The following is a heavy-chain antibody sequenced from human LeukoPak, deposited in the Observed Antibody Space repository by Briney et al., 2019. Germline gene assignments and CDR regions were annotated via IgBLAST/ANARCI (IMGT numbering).Heavy chain of an antibody. Sequence: SETLSLTCAVYGGSFSGYYWSWIRQPPGEGLEWIGEINHSGSTNYNPSLKSRVTISVDTSKNQFSLKLSSVTAADTAVYYCARAVRYYYYMDVWGKGTTVSISS. J-gene: IGHJ6*03. V-gene: IGHV4-34*01. CDR2: INHSGST. CDR3: ARAVRYYYYMDV. CDR1: GGSFSGYY.